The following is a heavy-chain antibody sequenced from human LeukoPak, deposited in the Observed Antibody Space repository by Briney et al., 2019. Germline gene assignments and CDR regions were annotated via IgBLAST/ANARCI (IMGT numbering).Heavy chain of an antibody. V-gene: IGHV1-18*01. D-gene: IGHD2-2*01. Sequence: ASVKVSCKASGYTFTSYGISWVRQAPGQGLEWMGWISAYNGNTNYAQKLQGRVTMTTDTSTSTAYMELRSLRSDDTAVYYCARDAGHQLSRRNYYAMDVWGQGTTVTVPS. CDR3: ARDAGHQLSRRNYYAMDV. CDR1: GYTFTSYG. CDR2: ISAYNGNT. J-gene: IGHJ6*02.